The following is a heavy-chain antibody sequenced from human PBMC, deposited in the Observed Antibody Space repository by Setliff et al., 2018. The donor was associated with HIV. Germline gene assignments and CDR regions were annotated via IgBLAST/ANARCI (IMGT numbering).Heavy chain of an antibody. V-gene: IGHV4-39*01. CDR2: IYYSGST. CDR3: ARQGGYSGYGFYYYYYYMDV. D-gene: IGHD5-12*01. J-gene: IGHJ6*03. CDR1: GGSISSGSYY. Sequence: SETLSLTCTVSGGSISSGSYYWGWIRQPPGKGLEWIGSIYYSGSTYYNPSLQSRVTISVDTSKNLFSLRLSSVTASDTAVYYCARQGGYSGYGFYYYYYYMDVWGKGTTVTVSS.